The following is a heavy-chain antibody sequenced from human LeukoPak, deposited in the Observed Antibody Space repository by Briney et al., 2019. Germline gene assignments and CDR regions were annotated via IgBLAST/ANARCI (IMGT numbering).Heavy chain of an antibody. CDR1: GGSISSSSYY. CDR3: ARAVGYCSGGSCYWFDP. Sequence: SETLSLTCTVSGGSISSSSYYWGWIRQPPGKGLEWIGSFYYSGSTYYNPSLKSRVTISVDTSKNQFSLKLSSVTAADTAVYYCARAVGYCSGGSCYWFDPWGQGTLVTVSS. CDR2: FYYSGST. J-gene: IGHJ5*02. V-gene: IGHV4-39*07. D-gene: IGHD2-15*01.